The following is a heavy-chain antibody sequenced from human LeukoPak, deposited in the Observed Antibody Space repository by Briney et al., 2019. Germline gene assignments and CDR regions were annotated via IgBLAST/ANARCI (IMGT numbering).Heavy chain of an antibody. Sequence: SETLSLTCTASGGSISSYYWSWIRQPAGKGLEWIGRIYTSGSTNYNPSLKSRVTMSVDTSKNQFSLKLSSVTAADTAVYYCARDGASGWYVYFDYWGQGTLVTVSS. D-gene: IGHD6-19*01. J-gene: IGHJ4*02. CDR1: GGSISSYY. CDR3: ARDGASGWYVYFDY. CDR2: IYTSGST. V-gene: IGHV4-4*07.